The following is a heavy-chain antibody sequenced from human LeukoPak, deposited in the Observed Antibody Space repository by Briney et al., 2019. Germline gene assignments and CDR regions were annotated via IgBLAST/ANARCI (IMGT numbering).Heavy chain of an antibody. D-gene: IGHD3-22*01. CDR2: ISGSGGRT. CDR3: AKSYYYDSSGYYSTNFDY. CDR1: GFTPSSYA. V-gene: IGHV3-23*01. J-gene: IGHJ4*02. Sequence: RGSLRLSCAASGFTPSSYAMSWVRQAPGEGLGWVSAISGSGGRTYYADSVKGRFTSSRDNSKNTLYLQMNSLRAEDTAVYYGAKSYYYDSSGYYSTNFDYWGQGTLVTVSS.